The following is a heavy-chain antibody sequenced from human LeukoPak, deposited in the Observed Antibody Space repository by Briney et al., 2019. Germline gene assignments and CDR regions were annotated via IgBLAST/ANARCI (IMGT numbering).Heavy chain of an antibody. CDR3: AKEEWLGKMNYFDY. D-gene: IGHD3-3*01. Sequence: GGSLRLSCAASGFTFSNAWMSWVRQAPGKGLEWVSSILGSGGGDTTYYADSVKGRFTISRDNSKNTLYLQMNSLRAEDTAVYYCAKEEWLGKMNYFDYWGQGTLVTVSS. V-gene: IGHV3-23*01. J-gene: IGHJ4*02. CDR1: GFTFSNAW. CDR2: ILGSGGGDTT.